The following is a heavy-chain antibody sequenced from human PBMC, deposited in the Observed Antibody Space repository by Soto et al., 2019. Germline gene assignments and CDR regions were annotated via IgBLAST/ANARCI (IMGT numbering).Heavy chain of an antibody. CDR1: EFTFSSYW. CDR3: ARDIMITFGGVIAHFDY. CDR2: IKQDGSEK. D-gene: IGHD3-16*02. Sequence: GATLRLSCAASEFTFSSYWMSWVRQAPEKGLEWVANIKQDGSEKYYVDSVKGRFTISRDNAKNSLYLQMNSLRAEDTAVYYCARDIMITFGGVIAHFDYWGQGTLVTVSS. V-gene: IGHV3-7*01. J-gene: IGHJ4*02.